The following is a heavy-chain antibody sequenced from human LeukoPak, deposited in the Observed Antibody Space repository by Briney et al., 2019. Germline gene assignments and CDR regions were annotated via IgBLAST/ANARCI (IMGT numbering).Heavy chain of an antibody. CDR3: ARGTDLQH. CDR2: IHYRGST. J-gene: IGHJ1*01. V-gene: IGHV4-61*05. CDR1: GGSISGSSYY. Sequence: PSETLSLTCTVSGGSISGSSYYWGWIRQPPGKGLEWIGYIHYRGSTTCNPSLKSRVTLSVDTSKNQFSLKLRSVTAADTAMYYCARGTDLQHWGQGTLVTVSS.